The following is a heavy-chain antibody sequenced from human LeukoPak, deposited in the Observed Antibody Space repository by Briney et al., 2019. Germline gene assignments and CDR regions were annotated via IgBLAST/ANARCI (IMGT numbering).Heavy chain of an antibody. CDR3: AIQRLDGTDV. CDR2: IYYSGST. Sequence: PSETLSLTCTVSGGSISRRSSYWGWIRQPPGKGLEWIGSIYYSGSTYYNASLKSRVTTSVDTSKNQFSLKLTAVTAADTTVYYCAIQRLDGTDVWGQGITVTVSS. V-gene: IGHV4-39*01. J-gene: IGHJ6*02. CDR1: GGSISRRSSY. D-gene: IGHD6-19*01.